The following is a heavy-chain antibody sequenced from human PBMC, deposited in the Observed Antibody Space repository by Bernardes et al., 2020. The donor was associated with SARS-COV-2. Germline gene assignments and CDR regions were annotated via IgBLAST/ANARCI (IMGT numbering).Heavy chain of an antibody. Sequence: ASVKVSCKASGYTFTLYYIHWVRQAPGQGFEWMGWINPSSGVTNYAQKFQGGVTMTRDTSISTAYMELSSLRADDTAVFYCARGPISSIDYWGQGSLVTVSS. CDR1: GYTFTLYY. D-gene: IGHD3-10*01. CDR3: ARGPISSIDY. CDR2: INPSSGVT. J-gene: IGHJ4*02. V-gene: IGHV1-2*02.